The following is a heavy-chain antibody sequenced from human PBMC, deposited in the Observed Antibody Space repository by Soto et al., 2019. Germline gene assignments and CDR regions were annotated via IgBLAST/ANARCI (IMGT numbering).Heavy chain of an antibody. J-gene: IGHJ4*02. Sequence: QAQLVESGGGVVQPGRSLRLSCSASGFTFSDYGMHWVRQAPGKGLEWVAFTVSDDSNREYADSVRGRFTISRDNSMNTLYLQMNSLRPEDTAVYYCASGCSSAGCRVFAYWGQGTLVTVSS. V-gene: IGHV3-30-3*01. CDR1: GFTFSDYG. CDR2: TVSDDSNR. CDR3: ASGCSSAGCRVFAY. D-gene: IGHD2-2*01.